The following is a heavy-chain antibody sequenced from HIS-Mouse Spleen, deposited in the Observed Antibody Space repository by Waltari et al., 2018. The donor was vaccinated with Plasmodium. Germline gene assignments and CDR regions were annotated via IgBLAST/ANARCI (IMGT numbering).Heavy chain of an antibody. CDR1: GFTFSGSA. CDR3: TRRYGDFDY. Sequence: EVQLVESGGGLVQPGGSLKLSCAASGFTFSGSAMHWVRQASGKGREWGGRIRSKANSYATAYAASVKGRFTSSRDDSKNTAYLQMNSLKTEDTAVYYCTRRYGDFDYWGQGTLVTVSS. CDR2: IRSKANSYAT. V-gene: IGHV3-73*01. D-gene: IGHD4-17*01. J-gene: IGHJ4*02.